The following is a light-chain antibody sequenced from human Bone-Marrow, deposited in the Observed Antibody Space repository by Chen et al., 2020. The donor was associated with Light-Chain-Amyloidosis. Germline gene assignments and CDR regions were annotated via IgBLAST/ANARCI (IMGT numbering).Light chain of an antibody. CDR1: QSVLYSSNNKHY. CDR2: WAS. CDR3: QQYYSTHALT. Sequence: DIVMTQSPDSLAVSLGERATINCKSSQSVLYSSNNKHYLAWYQQKPVQTTKLLIYWASTRESGVPDRFSGSGSGTDFTLPISSLLAEDVAVYYCQQYYSTHALTFGGGTKVEIK. V-gene: IGKV4-1*01. J-gene: IGKJ4*01.